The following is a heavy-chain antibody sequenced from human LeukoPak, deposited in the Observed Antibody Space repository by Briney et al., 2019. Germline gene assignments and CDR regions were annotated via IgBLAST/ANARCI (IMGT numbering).Heavy chain of an antibody. Sequence: GGSLRLSCAASGFTFDDYAMHWVRQAPGKGLEWVSGISWNSGSIGYADSVKGRFTISRDNAKNSLYLQMNSLRAEDTALYYCVKDSGEQDPYYFDYWGQGTLVTVSS. CDR2: ISWNSGSI. CDR3: VKDSGEQDPYYFDY. D-gene: IGHD2-15*01. V-gene: IGHV3-9*01. CDR1: GFTFDDYA. J-gene: IGHJ4*02.